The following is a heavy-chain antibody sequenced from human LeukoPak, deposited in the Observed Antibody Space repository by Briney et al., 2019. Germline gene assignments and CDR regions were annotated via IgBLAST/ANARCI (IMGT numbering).Heavy chain of an antibody. CDR2: INPNSGGT. CDR1: GYTFTGYY. Sequence: GASVKVSCKASGYTFTGYYMHWVRQAPGQGLEWMGWINPNSGGTNYAQKFQGRVTMTRDTSISTAYMELSRLRSDDTAVYYCARDHVGYCSGGSCYYDYYYYYMDVWGKGTTVTVSS. V-gene: IGHV1-2*02. J-gene: IGHJ6*03. D-gene: IGHD2-15*01. CDR3: ARDHVGYCSGGSCYYDYYYYYMDV.